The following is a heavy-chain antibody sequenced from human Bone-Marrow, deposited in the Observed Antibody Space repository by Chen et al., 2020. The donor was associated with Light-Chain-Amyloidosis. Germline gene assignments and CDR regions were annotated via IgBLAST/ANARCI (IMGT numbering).Heavy chain of an antibody. J-gene: IGHJ6*02. V-gene: IGHV1-2*02. CDR2: FNPDSSAT. CDR3: ATVYQNDDFCGGSAALYGMGV. D-gene: IGHD3-3*01. Sequence: QVQLVQSGAEVKKPGASVKVSCKASGYTFTGYYIHWVRPAPGQGLEWMGWFNPDSSATNYAQKFRGRVRLTRDTSVNTGYMERGRLGFVDTSIYYCATVYQNDDFCGGSAALYGMGVWGQGTTVTVSS. CDR1: GYTFTGYY.